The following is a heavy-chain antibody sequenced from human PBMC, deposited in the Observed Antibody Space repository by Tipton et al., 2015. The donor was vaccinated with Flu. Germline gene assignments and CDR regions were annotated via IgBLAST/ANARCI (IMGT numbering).Heavy chain of an antibody. V-gene: IGHV4-39*07. J-gene: IGHJ4*02. CDR2: IYYSGST. CDR3: ARFLAYCGGDCYSYYFDY. CDR1: GGSISSSSYY. D-gene: IGHD2-21*02. Sequence: LRLSCTVSGGSISSSSYYWGWIRQPPGKGLEWIGSIYYSGSTYYNPSLKSRVTISVDTSKNQFSLKLSSVTAADTAVYYCARFLAYCGGDCYSYYFDYWGQGTLDTVSS.